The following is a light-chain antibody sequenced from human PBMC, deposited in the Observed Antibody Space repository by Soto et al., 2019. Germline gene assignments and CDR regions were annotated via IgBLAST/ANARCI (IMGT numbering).Light chain of an antibody. V-gene: IGKV3-20*01. Sequence: ELVLTQSPGTLSLSPGERATLSCGASQSVSSIYLAWYQQKPGQAPRLLIYGASSRATGIPDRFSGSWSGTDFTLTISRLEPEDFAVYYCQQYGSSPRTFGQGTKVEIK. CDR3: QQYGSSPRT. CDR1: QSVSSIY. CDR2: GAS. J-gene: IGKJ1*01.